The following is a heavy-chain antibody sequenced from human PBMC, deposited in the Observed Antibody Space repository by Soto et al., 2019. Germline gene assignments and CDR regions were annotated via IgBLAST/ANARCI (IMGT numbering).Heavy chain of an antibody. CDR2: IYHSGST. CDR3: ARVPDR. Sequence: SVTLCVSWAVSGGSISGGGYSWSWIRQPPGKGLEWIGYIYHSGSTYYNPSLKSRVTISVDRSKNQFSLKLISVTAADTAVYYCARVPDRWGQGTLVTVSS. D-gene: IGHD2-2*01. CDR1: GGSISGGGYS. V-gene: IGHV4-30-2*01. J-gene: IGHJ5*02.